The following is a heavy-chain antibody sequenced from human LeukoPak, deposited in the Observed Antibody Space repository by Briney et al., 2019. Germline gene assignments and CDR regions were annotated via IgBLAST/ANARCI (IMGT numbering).Heavy chain of an antibody. CDR2: ISSSSSYI. CDR3: ARNHGSGWYYFDY. CDR1: GFTFSSYS. D-gene: IGHD6-19*01. V-gene: IGHV3-21*01. J-gene: IGHJ4*02. Sequence: PGGSLRLSCAASGFTFSSYSMNWVRQAPGKGLEWASSISSSSSYIYYADSVKGRFTISRDNAKNSLYLQMNGLRAEDTAVYYCARNHGSGWYYFDYWGQGTLVTVSS.